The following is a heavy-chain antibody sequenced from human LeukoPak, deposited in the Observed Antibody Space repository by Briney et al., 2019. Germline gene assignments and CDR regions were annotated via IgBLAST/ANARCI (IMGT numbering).Heavy chain of an antibody. CDR3: ARDYCSSTSCSSTDAFDI. Sequence: ASVKVSCKASGYTFTGYYMHWVRQAPGQGLEWMGWISAYNGNTNYAQKLQGRVTMTTDTSTSTAYMELRSLRSDDTAVYYCARDYCSSTSCSSTDAFDIWGQGTMVTVSS. CDR2: ISAYNGNT. V-gene: IGHV1-18*04. CDR1: GYTFTGYY. J-gene: IGHJ3*02. D-gene: IGHD2-2*01.